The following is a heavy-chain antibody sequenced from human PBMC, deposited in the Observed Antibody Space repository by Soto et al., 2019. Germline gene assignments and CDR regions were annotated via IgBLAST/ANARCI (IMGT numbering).Heavy chain of an antibody. J-gene: IGHJ6*02. CDR1: GGPFSSYA. CDR3: ASFCSGYCSSTRCYCYYYYGMDV. D-gene: IGHD2-2*01. V-gene: IGHV1-69*01. Sequence: QVQLVQSGAEVKKPGSSVKVSCKASGGPFSSYAITWVRQAPGQGLEWMGGIIPIFGTANYAQEFQGRVTITADESTSTAYMELSSLRSEDRAVYYGASFCSGYCSSTRCYCYYYYGMDVWGQVTTVTVSS. CDR2: IIPIFGTA.